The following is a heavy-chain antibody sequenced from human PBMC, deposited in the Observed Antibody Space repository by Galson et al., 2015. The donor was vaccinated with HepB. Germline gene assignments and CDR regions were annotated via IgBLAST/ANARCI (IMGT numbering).Heavy chain of an antibody. Sequence: SETLSLTCTVSGDSISSRSYYWAWIRQPPGNGLEWIGSIFYRGSTYYNPSLRCRLTLSVDTTRNQFSLKLCLVTAADTAVYYCARFNGHTAMAADYWGQGTLVIVSS. CDR1: GDSISSRSYY. CDR3: ARFNGHTAMAADY. J-gene: IGHJ4*02. CDR2: IFYRGST. D-gene: IGHD5-18*01. V-gene: IGHV4-39*01.